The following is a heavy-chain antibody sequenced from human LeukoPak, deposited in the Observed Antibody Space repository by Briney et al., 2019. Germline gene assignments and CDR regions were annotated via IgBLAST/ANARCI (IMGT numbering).Heavy chain of an antibody. CDR1: GDSIKSYY. CDR2: VHGSGST. V-gene: IGHV4-4*07. D-gene: IGHD6-13*01. CDR3: ARDPPASSSAHSSSWSFDY. J-gene: IGHJ4*02. Sequence: PSETLSLTCTVSGDSIKSYYWTWLRQPAGKGLEWLGRVHGSGSTNYNPSLKSRVTMSVDTSSNQFSLRLSSVTAADTAMYYCARDPPASSSAHSSSWSFDYWGQGTLVTVSS.